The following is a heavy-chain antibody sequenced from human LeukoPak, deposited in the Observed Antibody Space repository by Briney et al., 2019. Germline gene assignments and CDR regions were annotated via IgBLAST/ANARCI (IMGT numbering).Heavy chain of an antibody. CDR2: IYYSGST. Sequence: SETLSLTCTVSGGSISSYYWSWIRQPPGKGLEWIGYIYYSGSTNYNPSLKSRVTISVDTSKNLFSLKLSSVTAADTAVYYCARDNLSPVTGYYYGMDVWGQGTTVTVSS. CDR1: GGSISSYY. V-gene: IGHV4-59*01. CDR3: ARDNLSPVTGYYYGMDV. D-gene: IGHD4-17*01. J-gene: IGHJ6*02.